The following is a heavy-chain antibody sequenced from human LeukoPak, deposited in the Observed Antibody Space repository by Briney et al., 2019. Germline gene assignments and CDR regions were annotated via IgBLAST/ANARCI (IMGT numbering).Heavy chain of an antibody. CDR2: ISAYNGNT. J-gene: IGHJ5*02. V-gene: IGHV1-18*01. Sequence: ASVKVSCKASGSIFTSYGISWVRQAPGQGLEWMGWISAYNGNTNYAQKLQGRVTMATDTSTSTAYMELRSLRSDDTAVYYCARERGRNWFDPWGQGTLVTVSS. CDR1: GSIFTSYG. CDR3: ARERGRNWFDP.